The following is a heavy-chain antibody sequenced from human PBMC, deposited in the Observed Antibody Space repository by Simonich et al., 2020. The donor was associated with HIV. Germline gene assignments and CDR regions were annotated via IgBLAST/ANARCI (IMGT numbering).Heavy chain of an antibody. D-gene: IGHD3-22*01. V-gene: IGHV3-74*01. Sequence: EVQLVESGGGLVQSGVSLRLSCAASGFTFSRYWMHWVRQVPGKGRGWVERNNSDEISTTDADSVKGRFTISRDNAKSTLYLQMNSLRAEDTAVYYCARVGDSSGYRSDAFDIWGQGTTVTV. CDR3: ARVGDSSGYRSDAFDI. CDR1: GFTFSRYW. J-gene: IGHJ3*02. CDR2: NNSDEIST.